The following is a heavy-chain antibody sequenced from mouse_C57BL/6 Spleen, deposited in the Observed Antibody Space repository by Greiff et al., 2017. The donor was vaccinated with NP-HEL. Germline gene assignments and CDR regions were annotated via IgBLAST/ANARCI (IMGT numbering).Heavy chain of an antibody. J-gene: IGHJ2*01. Sequence: EVKVVESGGGLVKPGGSLKLSCAASGFTFSSYAMSWVRQTPEKRLEWVATISDGGSYTYYPDNVKGRFTISRDNAKNNLYLQMSHLKSEDTAMYYCARVRSPYFDYWGQGTTLTVSS. D-gene: IGHD2-14*01. CDR1: GFTFSSYA. CDR2: ISDGGSYT. CDR3: ARVRSPYFDY. V-gene: IGHV5-4*03.